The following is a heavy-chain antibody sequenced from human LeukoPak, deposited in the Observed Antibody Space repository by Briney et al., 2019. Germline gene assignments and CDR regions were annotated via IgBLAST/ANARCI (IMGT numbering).Heavy chain of an antibody. CDR1: GFTYSTYW. CDR2: INQDGSEK. CDR3: ARNAPFDY. J-gene: IGHJ4*02. Sequence: GGSLRLSCAASGFTYSTYWMSLVRQAPGKGLEWVANINQDGSEKYYVDSVRGRFTISRDNAKNSLYLQMNSLRGEDTAVYYCARNAPFDYWGQGTLVTVSS. V-gene: IGHV3-7*01.